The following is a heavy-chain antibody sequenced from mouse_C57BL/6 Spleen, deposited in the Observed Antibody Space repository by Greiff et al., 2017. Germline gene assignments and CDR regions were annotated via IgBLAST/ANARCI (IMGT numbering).Heavy chain of an antibody. D-gene: IGHD3-3*01. J-gene: IGHJ3*01. CDR1: GYTFTDYY. Sequence: VQLQQSEAELVRPGASVKLSCKASGYTFTDYYINWVKQRPGQGLEWIARIYPGSGNTYYNEKFKGKATLTAEKSSSTAYMQLSSLTSEDSAVYFCARGDAGWFAYWGQGTLVTVSA. CDR2: IYPGSGNT. CDR3: ARGDAGWFAY. V-gene: IGHV1-76*01.